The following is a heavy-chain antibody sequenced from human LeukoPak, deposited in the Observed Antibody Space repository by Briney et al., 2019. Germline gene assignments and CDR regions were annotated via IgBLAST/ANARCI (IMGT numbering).Heavy chain of an antibody. D-gene: IGHD5-18*01. CDR2: IIHIFGTA. J-gene: IGHJ5*02. CDR1: GGTFSSYA. V-gene: IGHV1-69*13. CDR3: ARDPNEYSYGYNWFDP. Sequence: RASVKVSCKASGGTFSSYAISWVRQAPGEGVERRGGIIHIFGTANYAQKFQRRLTITADESTSTAYMELSSLRSEDTAVYYCARDPNEYSYGYNWFDPWGQGTLVTVSS.